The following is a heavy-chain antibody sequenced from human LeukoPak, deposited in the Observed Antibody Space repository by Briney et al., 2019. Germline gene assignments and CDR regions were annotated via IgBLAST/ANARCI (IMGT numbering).Heavy chain of an antibody. CDR3: ARGLIRSSSWNRNPTQRNGMDV. CDR2: MNPNSGNT. Sequence: ASVKVSCKASGYTFTSYDINWVRQATGQGLEWMGWMNPNSGNTGYAQKFQGRVTMTRNTSISTAYMELSSLRSEDTAVYYCARGLIRSSSWNRNPTQRNGMDVWSQGTTVTVSS. CDR1: GYTFTSYD. D-gene: IGHD6-13*01. J-gene: IGHJ6*02. V-gene: IGHV1-8*01.